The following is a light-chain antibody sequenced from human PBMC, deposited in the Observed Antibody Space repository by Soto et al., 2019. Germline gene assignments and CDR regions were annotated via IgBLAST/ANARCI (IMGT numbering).Light chain of an antibody. CDR2: WAS. V-gene: IGKV4-1*01. CDR1: QSVLYSFSNKNN. Sequence: DIVMTQSPESLAVSLGERATINCRSSQSVLYSFSNKNNLAWYQQKPGQPPKLLIYWASARESGVPDRFSGSGTGTDFTLTISSLQAEDVAVYYCPQYYTTPWTCGQGTKVDIK. CDR3: PQYYTTPWT. J-gene: IGKJ1*01.